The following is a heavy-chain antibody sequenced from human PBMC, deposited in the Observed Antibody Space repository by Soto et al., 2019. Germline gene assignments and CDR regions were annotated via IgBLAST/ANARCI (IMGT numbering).Heavy chain of an antibody. CDR3: ARDSPLVRGVGFDY. D-gene: IGHD3-10*01. J-gene: IGHJ4*02. CDR2: INGDGST. V-gene: IGHV3-74*01. CDR1: GFTIRNYW. Sequence: EVQLVESGGGLVQPGGSLRLSCAASGFTIRNYWMHWVRQVPGKGLVWVSRINGDGSTNCADSVKGRFTISSDNAKNTLYLQMNTLRVEDTAVYYCARDSPLVRGVGFDYWGPGTLVTVSS.